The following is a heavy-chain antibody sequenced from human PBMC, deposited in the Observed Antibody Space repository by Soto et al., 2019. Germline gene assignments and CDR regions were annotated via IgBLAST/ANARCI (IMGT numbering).Heavy chain of an antibody. CDR1: CGSFIGYY. J-gene: IGHJ6*02. Sequence: PSETLSLTCAFYCGSFIGYYWSWIRQPPGKGLEWIGEINHSGSTNYNPSLKSRVTISVDTSKNQFSLKLSSVTAADTAVYYCARVLDDYYYYGMDVWGQGTTVTVSS. CDR2: INHSGST. CDR3: ARVLDDYYYYGMDV. V-gene: IGHV4-34*01.